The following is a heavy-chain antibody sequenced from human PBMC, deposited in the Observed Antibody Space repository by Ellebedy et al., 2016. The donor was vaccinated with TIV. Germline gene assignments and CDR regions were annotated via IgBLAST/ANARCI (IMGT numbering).Heavy chain of an antibody. Sequence: AASVKVSCKASGYTFTGYYLHWVRQAPGQGLEWMGWINPNSGCTNYAQKFQGRVTMNRDTSLRPAYMELSRLRSDDTAVYYCARDPGELQPHYYFDYWGQGTLVTVSS. D-gene: IGHD1-26*01. CDR2: INPNSGCT. CDR3: ARDPGELQPHYYFDY. CDR1: GYTFTGYY. J-gene: IGHJ4*02. V-gene: IGHV1-2*02.